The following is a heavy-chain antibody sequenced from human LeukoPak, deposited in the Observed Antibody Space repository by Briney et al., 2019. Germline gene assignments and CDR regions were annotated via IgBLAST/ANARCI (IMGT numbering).Heavy chain of an antibody. CDR3: ARETSTMVRGVIPYYYYYYYMDV. J-gene: IGHJ6*03. CDR1: GFTFNNYN. D-gene: IGHD3-10*01. CDR2: ITSSGTYI. V-gene: IGHV3-21*04. Sequence: GGSLRLSCATSGFTFNNYNMNWVRQAPGRALEWVSSITSSGTYIFYADSVKGRFTISRDNAKNSLYLQMNSLRAEDTALYYCARETSTMVRGVIPYYYYYYYMDVWGKGTTVTVSS.